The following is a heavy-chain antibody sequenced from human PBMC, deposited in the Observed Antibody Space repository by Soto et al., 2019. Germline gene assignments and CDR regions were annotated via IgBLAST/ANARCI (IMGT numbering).Heavy chain of an antibody. CDR3: ARYIVVVTATYALDI. D-gene: IGHD2-21*02. J-gene: IGHJ3*02. CDR2: ISYDGSNK. CDR1: GFTFSSYA. Sequence: QVQLVESGGGVVQPGRSLRLSCAASGFTFSSYAMHWVRQAPGKGLEWVAVISYDGSNKYYADSVKGRFTISRDNSKNTLYLQMNSLRAKDTAVYYCARYIVVVTATYALDIWGQGTMVTVSS. V-gene: IGHV3-30-3*01.